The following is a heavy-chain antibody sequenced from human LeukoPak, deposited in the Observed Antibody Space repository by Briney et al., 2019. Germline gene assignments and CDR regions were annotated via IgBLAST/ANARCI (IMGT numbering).Heavy chain of an antibody. Sequence: SQTLSLTCTVSGGSISSGGYYWSWIRQHPGKGLEWIGYIYYSGSTYYNPSLKSRVTISVDTSKNRFSLKRSSVTAADTAVYYCAREVYDILTGPIDYWGQGTLVTVSS. V-gene: IGHV4-31*03. J-gene: IGHJ4*02. CDR1: GGSISSGGYY. D-gene: IGHD3-9*01. CDR3: AREVYDILTGPIDY. CDR2: IYYSGST.